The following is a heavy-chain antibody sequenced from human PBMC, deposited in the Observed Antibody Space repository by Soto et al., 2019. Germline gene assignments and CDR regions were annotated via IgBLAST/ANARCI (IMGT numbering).Heavy chain of an antibody. Sequence: SETLSLTCAVSGGSISSGGYSWSWIRQPPGKGLEWIGYIYHSGSTYYNPSLKSRVTMSVDRSKNQFSLKLSSVTAADTAVYYCAREDTMVRGVLDYWGQGTLVTVSS. D-gene: IGHD3-10*01. CDR2: IYHSGST. CDR3: AREDTMVRGVLDY. V-gene: IGHV4-30-2*01. J-gene: IGHJ4*02. CDR1: GGSISSGGYS.